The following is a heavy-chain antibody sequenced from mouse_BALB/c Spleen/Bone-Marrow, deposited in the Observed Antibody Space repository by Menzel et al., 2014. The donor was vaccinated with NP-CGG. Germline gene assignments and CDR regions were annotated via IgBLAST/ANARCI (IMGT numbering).Heavy chain of an antibody. Sequence: EVQLQQSGAELVKPGASVKLSCTASGFNIKDTYMHWVKQRPEQGLEWIGRIDPANGNTKYDPKFQGKATITADTTSNTAYLQLSSLTSEDTAVYYCARWEYCAMDYWGQGTSVTVSS. CDR1: GFNIKDTY. J-gene: IGHJ4*01. D-gene: IGHD4-1*01. V-gene: IGHV14-3*02. CDR2: IDPANGNT. CDR3: ARWEYCAMDY.